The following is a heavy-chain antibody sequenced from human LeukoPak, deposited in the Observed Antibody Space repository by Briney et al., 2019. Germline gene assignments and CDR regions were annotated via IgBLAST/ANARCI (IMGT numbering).Heavy chain of an antibody. CDR3: ASGVPVSSGSVKDY. CDR1: GGSFSGYY. CDR2: INHSGST. D-gene: IGHD6-19*01. J-gene: IGHJ4*02. V-gene: IGHV4-34*01. Sequence: KPSETLSLTCAVYGGSFSGYYWSWIRQPPGKGLEWIGEINHSGSTNYNPSLKSRVTISVDTSKNQFSLKLSSVTAADTAVDYCASGVPVSSGSVKDYWGQGTLVTVSS.